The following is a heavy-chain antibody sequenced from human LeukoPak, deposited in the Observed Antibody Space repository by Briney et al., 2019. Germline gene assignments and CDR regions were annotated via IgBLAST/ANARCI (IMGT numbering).Heavy chain of an antibody. CDR2: VSSSDSTI. CDR1: GFTFSSYE. J-gene: IGHJ3*02. CDR3: AINYGDYVGGAFDI. Sequence: GGSLRLSCAASGFTFSSYEMNWVRQAPGKGLEWVSYVSSSDSTIYYADSVKGRFTISRDNAKNSLYLQMNSLRAEDTAVYYCAINYGDYVGGAFDIWGQGTMVTVSS. D-gene: IGHD4-17*01. V-gene: IGHV3-48*03.